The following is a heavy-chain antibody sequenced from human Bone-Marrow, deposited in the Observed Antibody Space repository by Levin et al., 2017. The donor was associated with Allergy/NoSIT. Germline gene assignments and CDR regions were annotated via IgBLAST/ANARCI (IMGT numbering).Heavy chain of an antibody. J-gene: IGHJ4*02. CDR1: GFTFSSYW. CDR2: IDEYGSIT. Sequence: GESLKISCAASGFTFSSYWMHWVRQGPGEGLVWVSRIDEYGSITNYADSVKGRFTISRDNARNILSLQMNNLRVEDTAVYYCVRDLAGGDGNWGQGTLVTVYS. CDR3: VRDLAGGDGN. D-gene: IGHD2-21*02. V-gene: IGHV3-74*01.